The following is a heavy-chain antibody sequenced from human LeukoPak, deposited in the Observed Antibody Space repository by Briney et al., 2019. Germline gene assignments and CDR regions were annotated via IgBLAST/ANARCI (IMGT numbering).Heavy chain of an antibody. Sequence: GGSLRLSCAASGFTFSSYSINWVRQAPGKGLEWVSSISSSSSHIYYADSVKGRFTISRDNAKNSLYLQMNSLRAEDTAVYYCAREVRVGANTPSDYWGQGTLVTVSS. D-gene: IGHD1-26*01. V-gene: IGHV3-21*01. CDR1: GFTFSSYS. CDR2: ISSSSSHI. CDR3: AREVRVGANTPSDY. J-gene: IGHJ4*02.